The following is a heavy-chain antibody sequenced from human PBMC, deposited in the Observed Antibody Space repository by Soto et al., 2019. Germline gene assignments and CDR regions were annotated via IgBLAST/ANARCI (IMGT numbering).Heavy chain of an antibody. CDR2: IYYSGST. CDR3: ARESVNYHDSSGYYYARTFDY. J-gene: IGHJ4*02. Sequence: SETLSLTCTVSGGSISSGGYYWSWIRQHPGKGLEWIGYIYYSGSTYYNPSLKSRVTISVDTSKNQFSLKLSSVTAADTAVYYCARESVNYHDSSGYYYARTFDYWGQGTLVTVSS. D-gene: IGHD3-22*01. V-gene: IGHV4-31*03. CDR1: GGSISSGGYY.